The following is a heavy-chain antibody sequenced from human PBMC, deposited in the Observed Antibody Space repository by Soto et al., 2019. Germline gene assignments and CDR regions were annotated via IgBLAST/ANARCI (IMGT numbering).Heavy chain of an antibody. D-gene: IGHD2-15*01. CDR3: ARRPYGGNLDY. J-gene: IGHJ4*02. CDR2: IYYSGGT. CDR1: GGSISSYY. V-gene: IGHV4-59*08. Sequence: SETLSLTCTVSGGSISSYYWSWIRQPPGKGLEWIGYIYYSGGTNYNPSLKSRVTISVDTSKNQFSLKLSSVTAADTAVYCYARRPYGGNLDYWGQGTLVTVSS.